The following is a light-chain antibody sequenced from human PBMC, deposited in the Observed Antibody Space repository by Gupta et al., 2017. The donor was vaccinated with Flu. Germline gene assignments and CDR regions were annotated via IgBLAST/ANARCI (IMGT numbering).Light chain of an antibody. CDR1: QSISSY. Sequence: DIQMNQSPSSLSASVGDRVTITCRASQSISSYLTWYQQKPGKAPNLLIYAASSLQSGVPSRCSSSGSRTDFTLTSSSLQPEDFATYCCQQSYRTPLTFGGGTKVEIK. J-gene: IGKJ4*01. CDR2: AAS. CDR3: QQSYRTPLT. V-gene: IGKV1-39*01.